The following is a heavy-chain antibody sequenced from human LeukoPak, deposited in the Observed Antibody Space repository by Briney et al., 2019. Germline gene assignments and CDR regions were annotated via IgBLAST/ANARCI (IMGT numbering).Heavy chain of an antibody. J-gene: IGHJ4*02. Sequence: GGSLRLSCAASGFTFSSYEMNWVRQAPGKGLEWVSYISSSGSTIYYADSVKGRFTISRDNAKNSLYLQMNSLRAEDTAVYYCARESTYYDILTGWGGLGENDYWGQGTLVTVSS. CDR1: GFTFSSYE. D-gene: IGHD3-9*01. V-gene: IGHV3-48*03. CDR3: ARESTYYDILTGWGGLGENDY. CDR2: ISSSGSTI.